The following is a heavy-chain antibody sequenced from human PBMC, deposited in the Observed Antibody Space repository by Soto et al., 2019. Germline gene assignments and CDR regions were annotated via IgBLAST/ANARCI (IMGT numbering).Heavy chain of an antibody. CDR1: GFTFSSDA. V-gene: IGHV3-23*01. CDR3: AKLALIVLMVPVDY. Sequence: GGSLRLSCAASGFTFSSDAMSWVRQAPGKGLEWVSAISGSGGSTYYADSVKGRFTISRDNSKNTLYLQMNSLRAEDTAVYYCAKLALIVLMVPVDYWGQATLVTVFS. J-gene: IGHJ4*02. D-gene: IGHD2-8*01. CDR2: ISGSGGST.